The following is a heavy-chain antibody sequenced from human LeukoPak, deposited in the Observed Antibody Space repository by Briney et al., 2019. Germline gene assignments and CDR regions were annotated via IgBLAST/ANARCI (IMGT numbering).Heavy chain of an antibody. Sequence: SVKVSCKASGGAFSSYAISWVRQAPGQGLEWMGRIIPILGIANYAQKFQGRVTITADKSTSTAYMELSSLRSEDTAVYYCARDHYGDYLFDYWGQGTLVTVSS. CDR3: ARDHYGDYLFDY. D-gene: IGHD4-17*01. CDR1: GGAFSSYA. V-gene: IGHV1-69*04. CDR2: IIPILGIA. J-gene: IGHJ4*02.